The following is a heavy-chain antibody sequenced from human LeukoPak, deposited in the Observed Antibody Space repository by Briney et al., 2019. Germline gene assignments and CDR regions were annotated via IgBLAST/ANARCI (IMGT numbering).Heavy chain of an antibody. D-gene: IGHD5-12*01. J-gene: IGHJ5*02. V-gene: IGHV4-59*08. CDR1: GGSISSYY. CDR3: ARHAESGYDRFDL. CDR2: TYYSGST. Sequence: SETLSLTCSVSGGSISSYYWSWIRQPPGKGLEWFGYTYYSGSTNYKSPLKSRVTMSGDTSKNQFSLELRSVTAADTAVYYCARHAESGYDRFDLWGQGTLVTVSS.